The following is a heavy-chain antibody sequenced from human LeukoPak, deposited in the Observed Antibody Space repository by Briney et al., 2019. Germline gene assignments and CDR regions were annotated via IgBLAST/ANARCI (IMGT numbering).Heavy chain of an antibody. CDR2: ISWNSGSI. CDR1: GFTFDDYA. Sequence: GGSLRLSCAASGFTFDDYAMHWVRQAPGKGLEWVSGISWNSGSIGHADSVKGRFTISRDNAKNFLNLQMNSLRAEDTALYYCAKARSGTYYGAYFDYWGQGTLVTVSS. CDR3: AKARSGTYYGAYFDY. D-gene: IGHD1-26*01. J-gene: IGHJ4*02. V-gene: IGHV3-9*01.